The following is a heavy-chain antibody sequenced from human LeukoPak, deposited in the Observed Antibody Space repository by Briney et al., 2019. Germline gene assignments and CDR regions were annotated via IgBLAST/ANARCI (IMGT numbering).Heavy chain of an antibody. CDR1: GGSISSYY. V-gene: IGHV4-59*01. Sequence: PSETLSLTCTVSGGSISSYYWSWIRQPPGKGLEWIGYIYYSGSTNYNPTLKSRVTISVDTSKNQFSLKLSSVTAADTAVYYCARESSSFWSGAIRGLDYWGQGTLVTVSS. CDR2: IYYSGST. D-gene: IGHD3-3*01. J-gene: IGHJ4*02. CDR3: ARESSSFWSGAIRGLDY.